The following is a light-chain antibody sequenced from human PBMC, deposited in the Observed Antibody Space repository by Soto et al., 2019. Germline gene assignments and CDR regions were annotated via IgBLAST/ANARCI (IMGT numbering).Light chain of an antibody. V-gene: IGKV1-33*01. CDR1: QNINDY. CDR3: QQYENHPT. J-gene: IGKJ5*01. Sequence: IQLTQSPSSLSASAGDRVTSTCRAIQNINDYLNCIHLKPGIAPKLLIYAASSLQSGVSGFVSGSGSGTDFAITISRLQPGDIATYYCQQYENHPTFGQGTRLEIK. CDR2: AAS.